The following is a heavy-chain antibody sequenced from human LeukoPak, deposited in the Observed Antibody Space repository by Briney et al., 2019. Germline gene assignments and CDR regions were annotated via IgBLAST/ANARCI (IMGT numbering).Heavy chain of an antibody. J-gene: IGHJ4*02. CDR3: ASGYGGHGGY. Sequence: SQTLSFTCTVSGGSISSGGYYWSWIRQHPGKGLEWIGYIYYSGSTYYNPSLKSRVTISVDTSKNQFSLKLSSVTAADTAVYYCASGYGGHGGYWGQGTLVTVSS. D-gene: IGHD4-23*01. CDR2: IYYSGST. CDR1: GGSISSGGYY. V-gene: IGHV4-31*03.